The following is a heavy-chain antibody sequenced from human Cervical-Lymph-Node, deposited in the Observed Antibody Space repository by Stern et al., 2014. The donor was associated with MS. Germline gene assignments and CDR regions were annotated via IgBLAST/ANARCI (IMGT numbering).Heavy chain of an antibody. V-gene: IGHV1-3*01. CDR3: ARSGISTAWFDP. J-gene: IGHJ5*02. CDR2: INAGNGNT. CDR1: GYTFTSYA. D-gene: IGHD1-14*01. Sequence: QMQRVQSGAEVKKPGASVKVSCKASGYTFTSYAMHWVRQAPGQRLEWMGWINAGNGNTKYSQKFQGRVTITRDTSASTAYMELSSLRSEDTAVYYCARSGISTAWFDPWGQGTLVTVSS.